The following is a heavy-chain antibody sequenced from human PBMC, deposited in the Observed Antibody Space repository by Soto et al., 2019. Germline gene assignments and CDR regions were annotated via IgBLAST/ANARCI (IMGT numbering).Heavy chain of an antibody. J-gene: IGHJ4*02. V-gene: IGHV1-69*01. CDR1: GGTFSSYA. Sequence: QVQLVQSGAEVKKPGSSVKVSCKASGGTFSSYAISWVRQAPGQGLEWMGGIIPIFGTANYAQKFQGRVTITADESTSTAYMELSSLRSDDTAVYYCARDPGRDGYNTGGYWGQGTLVTVSS. D-gene: IGHD5-12*01. CDR3: ARDPGRDGYNTGGY. CDR2: IIPIFGTA.